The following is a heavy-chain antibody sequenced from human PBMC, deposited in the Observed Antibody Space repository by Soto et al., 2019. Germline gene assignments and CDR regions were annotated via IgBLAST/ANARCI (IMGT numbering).Heavy chain of an antibody. CDR3: TTGSGWTSDH. Sequence: QVQLQESGPGLVKPSETLPLTCTASGGSITNYYWNWIRQPPGKGLEWIGNIHNSENTNYNPSLMRRVTISLDTSNNQCSLKMNSVTAADTAVYYCTTGSGWTSDHWGRGTVVTVSS. D-gene: IGHD6-19*01. J-gene: IGHJ4*02. CDR1: GGSITNYY. CDR2: IHNSENT. V-gene: IGHV4-59*08.